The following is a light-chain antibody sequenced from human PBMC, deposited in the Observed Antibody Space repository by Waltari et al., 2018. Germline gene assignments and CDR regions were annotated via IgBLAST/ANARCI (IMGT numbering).Light chain of an antibody. V-gene: IGKV3-15*01. CDR2: GAS. CDR3: QQYNNWPPGRT. Sequence: EILLTQSPATLSVSPGERATLSCRASQSVNSNLAWYPQKPGQAPRLLIYGASTRATGVPARVSGSGSGTDFTLTISSLQSEDFAVYYCQQYNNWPPGRTFGQGTKGEI. J-gene: IGKJ1*01. CDR1: QSVNSN.